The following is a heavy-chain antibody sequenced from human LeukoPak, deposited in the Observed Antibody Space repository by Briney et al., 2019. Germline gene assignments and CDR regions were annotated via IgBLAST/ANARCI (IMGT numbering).Heavy chain of an antibody. J-gene: IGHJ5*02. CDR2: ISSSSNNI. CDR3: ARRGP. V-gene: IGHV3-48*01. CDR1: GFTFRTYP. Sequence: GGSLRLSCAASGFTFRTYPMTWVRQAPGKGLEWVSYISSSSNNIYYADSVKGRFTISRDDAKNSLYLQMNSLRAEDTAVYYCARRGPWGQGTLVTVSS.